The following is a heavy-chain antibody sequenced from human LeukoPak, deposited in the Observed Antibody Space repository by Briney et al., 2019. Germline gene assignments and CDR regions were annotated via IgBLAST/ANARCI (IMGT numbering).Heavy chain of an antibody. CDR3: ARVGSCSGGSCYYRLFDY. D-gene: IGHD2-15*01. V-gene: IGHV4-59*12. Sequence: PSETLSLTCTVSGGSISYNYWSWIRQPPGKALEWIGCLSNGVSTDYNPSLRSRVAISVDSSSNQFSLKLSSVTAADTAVYYCARVGSCSGGSCYYRLFDYWGQGTLVTVSS. CDR1: GGSISYNY. CDR2: LSNGVST. J-gene: IGHJ4*02.